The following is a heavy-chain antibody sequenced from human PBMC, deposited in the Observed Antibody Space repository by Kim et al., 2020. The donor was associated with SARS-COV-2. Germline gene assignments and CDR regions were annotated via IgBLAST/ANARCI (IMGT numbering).Heavy chain of an antibody. V-gene: IGHV4-34*01. Sequence: SETLSLTCAVYGGSFSGYYWSWIRQPPGEGLEWIGEMNHSGSTNYNPSLKSRVTISVDRSKNQFSLKLSPVTAADTAVYYCARGRDIAAPAILLWGQGALVTVSS. J-gene: IGHJ4*02. CDR2: MNHSGST. D-gene: IGHD6-13*01. CDR3: ARGRDIAAPAILL. CDR1: GGSFSGYY.